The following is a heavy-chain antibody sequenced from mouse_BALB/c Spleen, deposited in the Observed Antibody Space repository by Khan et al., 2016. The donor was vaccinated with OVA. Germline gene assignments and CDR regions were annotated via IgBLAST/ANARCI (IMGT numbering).Heavy chain of an antibody. Sequence: QVQLMESGPDLVAPSQSLSITCTVSGFSLTSYAIHWVRQPPGKGLEWLVLIWSDGRTTYYSAPLSRLCISKDNSKSQVFLKIDSLQTDDTAMYYCARHQFPLSMDSWGQGTSVTVSS. J-gene: IGHJ4*01. V-gene: IGHV2-6-2*01. CDR1: GFSLTSYA. CDR3: ARHQFPLSMDS. CDR2: IWSDGRT.